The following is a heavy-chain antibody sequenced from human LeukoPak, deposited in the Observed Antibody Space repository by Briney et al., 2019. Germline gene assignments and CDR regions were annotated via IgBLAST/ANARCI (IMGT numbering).Heavy chain of an antibody. CDR3: ARRGYSGYDPLDY. Sequence: RGESLKISCKGSGYTFTNYWIGWVRQMPGKGQEWMGVIYPGDADTRYSPSFQGQVTISADKSISTAYLQWSSLKASDTAMYYCARRGYSGYDPLDYWGQGTLVTVSS. D-gene: IGHD5-12*01. CDR2: IYPGDADT. CDR1: GYTFTNYW. V-gene: IGHV5-51*01. J-gene: IGHJ4*02.